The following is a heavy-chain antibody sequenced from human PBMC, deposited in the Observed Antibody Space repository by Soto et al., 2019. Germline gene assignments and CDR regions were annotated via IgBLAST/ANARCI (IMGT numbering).Heavy chain of an antibody. D-gene: IGHD6-19*01. Sequence: GGSLRLSCAASGFNFGVFGMHWVRQAPGKGLEWLSVLSYEGSEEYYADSVRGRFTISRDNSKNTLFLQMDSLRVDDTGVYYCALTRRSSLLEVAGPGFEYWGQGTLVTAPQ. CDR3: ALTRRSSLLEVAGPGFEY. CDR2: LSYEGSEE. CDR1: GFNFGVFG. V-gene: IGHV3-30*03. J-gene: IGHJ4*02.